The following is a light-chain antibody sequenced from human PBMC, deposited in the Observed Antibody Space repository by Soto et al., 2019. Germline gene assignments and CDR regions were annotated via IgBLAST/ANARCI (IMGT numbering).Light chain of an antibody. CDR3: QQYDNSPLT. CDR1: QSVSSSY. J-gene: IGKJ4*01. CDR2: GAS. V-gene: IGKV3-20*01. Sequence: DTVWSQPLCTLSLSTSERAALSCRASQSVSSSYLAWYQQKPGQAPRLLIYGASNRATGIPDRFSGSGSGTDFTLTISRLEPEDFAVYYCQQYDNSPLTFGGGAKVDIK.